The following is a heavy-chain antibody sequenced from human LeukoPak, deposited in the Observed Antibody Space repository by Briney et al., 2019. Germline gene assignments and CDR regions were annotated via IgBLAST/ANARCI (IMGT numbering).Heavy chain of an antibody. CDR3: AREADCSGTSCYSQFLDY. Sequence: ASVKVSCKASGYNFTGYYMHWVRQAPGQGLEWMGWINPNSVGTNYAQKFQGRVTMTRDTSINTAYMDLSRLRSNDTAVYYCAREADCSGTSCYSQFLDYWGQGTLVTVSS. V-gene: IGHV1-2*02. CDR1: GYNFTGYY. CDR2: INPNSVGT. D-gene: IGHD2-2*01. J-gene: IGHJ4*02.